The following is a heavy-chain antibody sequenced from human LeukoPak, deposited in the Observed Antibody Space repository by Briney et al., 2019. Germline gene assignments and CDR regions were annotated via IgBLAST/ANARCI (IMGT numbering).Heavy chain of an antibody. V-gene: IGHV1-46*01. D-gene: IGHD3-10*01. Sequence: ASLKVSCKASGDTFTSYYMHWGRKGPGQGLEWMWIVNPSDGSTSYAQKSQGRVTMTTDTATSTVYMELSSLRSEDTAVYYCARDYPAVVRGFTITHYYYYGMDVWGQGTTVTVSS. CDR2: VNPSDGST. CDR3: ARDYPAVVRGFTITHYYYYGMDV. J-gene: IGHJ6*02. CDR1: GDTFTSYY.